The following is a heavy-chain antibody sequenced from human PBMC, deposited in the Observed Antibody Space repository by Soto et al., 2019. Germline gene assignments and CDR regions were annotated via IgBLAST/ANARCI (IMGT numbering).Heavy chain of an antibody. CDR1: GDSFNDYY. V-gene: IGHV1-2*02. D-gene: IGHD5-12*01. CDR2: INPNGGVT. J-gene: IGHJ6*03. CDR3: ARESGGATATLDYYYFYMDV. Sequence: QVQLVQSGAEVRKPGASVTVSCRSSGDSFNDYYIHWVRQAPGQGFEWMGWINPNGGVTKYAEKFQGGVSMTRDTSIRTVYMQLSRLTSDDTAVYYCARESGGATATLDYYYFYMDVWGTGTTVTVSS.